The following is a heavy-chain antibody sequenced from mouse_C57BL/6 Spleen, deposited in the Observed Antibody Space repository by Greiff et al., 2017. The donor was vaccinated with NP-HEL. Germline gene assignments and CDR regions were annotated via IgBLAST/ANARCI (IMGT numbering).Heavy chain of an antibody. CDR1: GFTFSSYA. Sequence: EVQRVESGGGLVKPGGSLKLSCAASGFTFSSYAMSWVRQTPEKRLEWVATISDGGSYTYYPDNVKGRFTISRDKAKNNLYLQMSHLKSEDTAMYYCARDYYGSSYWYFDVWGTGTTVTVSS. V-gene: IGHV5-4*01. D-gene: IGHD1-1*01. CDR3: ARDYYGSSYWYFDV. J-gene: IGHJ1*03. CDR2: ISDGGSYT.